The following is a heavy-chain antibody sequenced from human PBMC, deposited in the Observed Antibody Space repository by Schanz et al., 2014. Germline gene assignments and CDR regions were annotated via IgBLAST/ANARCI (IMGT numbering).Heavy chain of an antibody. CDR3: ARKVVATIGGYYDN. V-gene: IGHV3-23*01. D-gene: IGHD5-12*01. Sequence: EVQLLESGGGLVQPGGSLRLSCAASGFTFSSYAMSWVRQAPGKGLEWVSALSEGGGGTHYADSVRGRFTISSDSSKNTLYLQMSSLRADDTAVYYCARKVVATIGGYYDNWGQGTLGIVSS. CDR2: LSEGGGGT. CDR1: GFTFSSYA. J-gene: IGHJ4*02.